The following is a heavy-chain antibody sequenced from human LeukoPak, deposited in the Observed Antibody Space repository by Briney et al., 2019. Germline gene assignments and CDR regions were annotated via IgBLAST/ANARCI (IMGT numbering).Heavy chain of an antibody. CDR1: GFTFDDYG. CDR3: AGSWSPYDAFDI. CDR2: INWNGGST. Sequence: PGGSLRLSCAASGFTFDDYGMSWVRQAPGKGLEWVSGINWNGGSTGYADSVKGRFTISRDNAKNSLYLQMHSLTAEDTAVYYCAGSWSPYDAFDIWGQGTMVTVSS. J-gene: IGHJ3*02. V-gene: IGHV3-20*04. D-gene: IGHD6-13*01.